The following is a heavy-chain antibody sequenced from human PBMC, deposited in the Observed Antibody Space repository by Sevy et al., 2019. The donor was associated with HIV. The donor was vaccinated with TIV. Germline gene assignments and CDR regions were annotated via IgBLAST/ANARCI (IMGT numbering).Heavy chain of an antibody. V-gene: IGHV4-34*01. CDR2: INHSGST. CDR1: GGSFSGYY. D-gene: IGHD3-16*01. Sequence: SETLSLTCAVYGGSFSGYYWSWIRQPPGKGLERIGEINHSGSTNYNPSLKSRVTISVDTSKNQFSLKLSSVTAADTAVYYCARGIRGKGDYWCQGTLVTVSS. J-gene: IGHJ4*02. CDR3: ARGIRGKGDY.